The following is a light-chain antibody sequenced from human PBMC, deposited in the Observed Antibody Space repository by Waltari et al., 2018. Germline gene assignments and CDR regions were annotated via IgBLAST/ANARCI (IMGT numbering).Light chain of an antibody. CDR1: QSISSS. CDR2: GAS. CDR3: QQYNKWPRT. Sequence: EIVMTQSPATLSVSPGERATLPCRASQSISSSLAWYQQKPGQAPRLLIFGASTRATGIPARFSGSGSGTEFTLTISSLQSEDFAVYYCQQYNKWPRTFGQGTKVEIK. J-gene: IGKJ1*01. V-gene: IGKV3-15*01.